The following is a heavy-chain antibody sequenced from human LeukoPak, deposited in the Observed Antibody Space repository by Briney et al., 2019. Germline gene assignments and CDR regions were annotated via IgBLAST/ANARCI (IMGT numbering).Heavy chain of an antibody. CDR3: ARAMIVVVTRYYYYYMDV. Sequence: GASVKVSCKASGYTFTSYGISWVRQAPGQGLEWMGWISAYNGNTNYARKLQGRVTMTTDTSTSTAYMELRSLRSDDTAVYYCARAMIVVVTRYYYYYMDVWGKGTTVTVSS. J-gene: IGHJ6*03. V-gene: IGHV1-18*01. CDR2: ISAYNGNT. D-gene: IGHD3-22*01. CDR1: GYTFTSYG.